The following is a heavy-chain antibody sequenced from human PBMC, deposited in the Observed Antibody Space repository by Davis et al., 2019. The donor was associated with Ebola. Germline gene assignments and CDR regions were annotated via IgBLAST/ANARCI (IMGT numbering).Heavy chain of an antibody. J-gene: IGHJ4*02. D-gene: IGHD6-13*01. V-gene: IGHV4-39*01. CDR3: ARQSSSSWPSFDY. CDR2: IYYSRST. CDR1: AGSINSNSYY. Sequence: SETLSLTCTISAGSINSNSYYWGWIRQPPGKGLEWIGNIYYSRSTYYNPSRKSRVTISVDTSKNQFSLKLSSVTAADTAVYYCARQSSSSWPSFDYWGQGTLVTVSS.